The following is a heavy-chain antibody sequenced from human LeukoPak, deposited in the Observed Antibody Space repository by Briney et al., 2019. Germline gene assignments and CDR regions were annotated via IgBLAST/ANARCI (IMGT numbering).Heavy chain of an antibody. Sequence: PSETLSLTCAVYGGSFSGYYWSWIRQPPGKGLEWIGEINHSGSTNYNPSLKSRITMSVDTSKNQFSLKLSSVTAADTAVYYCARDPAMIVVPTGTAGAFDVWGQGTVVTVSS. D-gene: IGHD3-22*01. V-gene: IGHV4-34*09. CDR2: INHSGST. CDR1: GGSFSGYY. J-gene: IGHJ3*01. CDR3: ARDPAMIVVPTGTAGAFDV.